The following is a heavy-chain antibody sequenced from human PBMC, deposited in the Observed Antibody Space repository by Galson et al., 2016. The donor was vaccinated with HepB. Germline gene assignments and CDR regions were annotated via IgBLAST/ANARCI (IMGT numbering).Heavy chain of an antibody. Sequence: QSGAEVKKPGESLKISCKGSGYSFTNYWIAWVRQMPGKGLEWMGIIYPGDSDARYSPSFQGQVTISVDKSISTAYLQWSSLKASDTAMYFCARRPERGGDYHFRFDPWGQGTLVTVSS. CDR3: ARRPERGGDYHFRFDP. D-gene: IGHD2-21*01. CDR1: GYSFTNYW. J-gene: IGHJ5*02. V-gene: IGHV5-51*01. CDR2: IYPGDSDA.